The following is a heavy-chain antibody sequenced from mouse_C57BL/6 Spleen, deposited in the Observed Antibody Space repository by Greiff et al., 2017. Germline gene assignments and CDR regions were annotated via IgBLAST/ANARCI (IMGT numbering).Heavy chain of an antibody. V-gene: IGHV1-9*01. J-gene: IGHJ4*01. D-gene: IGHD2-2*01. CDR3: ARAGRLPLYYDAMDY. CDR1: GYTFTGYW. CDR2: ILPGSGNT. Sequence: QVQLQQSGAELMKPGASVKLSCKATGYTFTGYWIEWVKQRPGHGLEWIGEILPGSGNTNYNEKFKGKATFTADTSSNTAYMQLSSLTTEDPAIYYCARAGRLPLYYDAMDYWGQGTSVTVSS.